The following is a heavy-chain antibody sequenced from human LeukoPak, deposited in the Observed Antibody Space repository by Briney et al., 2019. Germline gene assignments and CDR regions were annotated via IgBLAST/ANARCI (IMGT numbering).Heavy chain of an antibody. Sequence: SQTLSLTCAISGDSVSSNSGSWHWIRQSPSRGLEWLGRTYYRSKWYNDYAVSVNSRITISPDASNNQLSLQLNSVTPEDTAVYYCAREKASMLDYWGQGTLVTVSS. D-gene: IGHD2/OR15-2a*01. CDR2: TYYRSKWYN. J-gene: IGHJ4*02. CDR1: GDSVSSNSGS. V-gene: IGHV6-1*01. CDR3: AREKASMLDY.